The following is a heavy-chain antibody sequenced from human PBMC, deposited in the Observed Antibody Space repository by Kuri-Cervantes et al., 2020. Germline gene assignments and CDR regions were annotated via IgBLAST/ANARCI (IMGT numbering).Heavy chain of an antibody. Sequence: GGSLRLSCAASGFTFSDYYMSWIRQAPGKGLEWVSYISSSGSTIYYADSVKGRFTISRDNAKNSLYLQMNSLRAEDTALYYCAKAADYYDSSGYSPGGPDYWGQGTLVTVSS. CDR3: AKAADYYDSSGYSPGGPDY. V-gene: IGHV3-11*01. J-gene: IGHJ4*02. CDR2: ISSSGSTI. D-gene: IGHD3-22*01. CDR1: GFTFSDYY.